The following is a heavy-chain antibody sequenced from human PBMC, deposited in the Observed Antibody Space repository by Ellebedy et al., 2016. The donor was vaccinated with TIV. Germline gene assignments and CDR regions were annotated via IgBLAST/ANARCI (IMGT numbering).Heavy chain of an antibody. CDR1: GFVFSNHA. J-gene: IGHJ4*02. CDR3: AKGLGAYDLGGDY. Sequence: PGGSLRLSCAASGFVFSNHAMTCVRQAPGKGLAWVSGVSGSDGETFYADSVKGRFTISRDNSKHIVYLQMNSLRVEDTAVYYCAKGLGAYDLGGDYWGQGTLVTVSS. V-gene: IGHV3-23*01. CDR2: VSGSDGET. D-gene: IGHD5-12*01.